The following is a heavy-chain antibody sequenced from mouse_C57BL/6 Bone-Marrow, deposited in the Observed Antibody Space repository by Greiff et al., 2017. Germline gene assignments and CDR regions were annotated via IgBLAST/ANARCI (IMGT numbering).Heavy chain of an antibody. D-gene: IGHD2-4*01. CDR1: GYTFTDYY. V-gene: IGHV1-19*01. CDR2: INPYNGGT. CDR3: ARGNYDLAY. Sequence: VQLKQSGPVLVKPGASVKMSCKASGYTFTDYYMNWVKQSHGKSLEWIGVINPYNGGTSYNQKFKGKATLTVDKSSSTAYMELNSLTSEDSAVYYCARGNYDLAYWGQGTLVTVSA. J-gene: IGHJ3*01.